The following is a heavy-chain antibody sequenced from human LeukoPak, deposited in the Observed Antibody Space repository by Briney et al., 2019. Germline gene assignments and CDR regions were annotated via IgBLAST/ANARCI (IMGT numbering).Heavy chain of an antibody. V-gene: IGHV1-46*03. Sequence: ASVKVSCKASGYTFTSYYMHWVRQAPGQGLEWMGIINPSGGSTSYAQKFQGRVTMTRDKSTSTVYMDLSSLRSEDTAVYYCARASGSYHYYMDVWGKGTTVTVSS. CDR2: INPSGGST. CDR1: GYTFTSYY. D-gene: IGHD3-10*01. J-gene: IGHJ6*03. CDR3: ARASGSYHYYMDV.